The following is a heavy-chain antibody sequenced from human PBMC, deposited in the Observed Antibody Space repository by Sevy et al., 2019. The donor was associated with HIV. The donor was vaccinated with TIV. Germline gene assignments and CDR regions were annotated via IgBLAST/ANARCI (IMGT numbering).Heavy chain of an antibody. CDR3: TTDLGGSYSDYYYYGMDV. D-gene: IGHD1-26*01. V-gene: IGHV3-15*01. J-gene: IGHJ6*02. Sequence: GGSLRLSCAASGFTFSNAWMSWVRQAPGKGLEWVGHIKSKTDGGTTDYAAPVKGRFTISRDDSKNTLYLQMNSLKTEDTAVYYCTTDLGGSYSDYYYYGMDVWGQGTTVTVSS. CDR1: GFTFSNAW. CDR2: IKSKTDGGTT.